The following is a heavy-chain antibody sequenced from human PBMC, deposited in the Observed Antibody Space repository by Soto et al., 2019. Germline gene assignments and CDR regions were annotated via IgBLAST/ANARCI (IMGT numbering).Heavy chain of an antibody. CDR1: GFTFKDYT. V-gene: IGHV3-43*01. Sequence: GGSLRRSCAASGFTFKDYTMHSVRQTPGKGLAGVSLSSWGRGSLCYAASLKGRFIISRDKSKSSLYLQMTSLRSEDSPVYFGSRKDKSGYFYWFDPWGQGTMVTVSS. D-gene: IGHD2-21*02. CDR2: SSWGRGSL. CDR3: SRKDKSGYFYWFDP. J-gene: IGHJ5*02.